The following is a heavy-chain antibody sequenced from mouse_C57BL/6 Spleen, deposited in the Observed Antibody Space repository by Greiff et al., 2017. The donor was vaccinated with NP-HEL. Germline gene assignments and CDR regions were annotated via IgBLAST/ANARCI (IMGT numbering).Heavy chain of an antibody. Sequence: DVKLVESGGGLVKPGGSLKLSCAASGFTFSSYAMSWVRQTPEKRLEWVATISDGGSYTYYPDNVKGRFTISRDNAKNNLYLQMSHLKSEDTAMYYCAREIYYGSFWYFDVWGTGTTVTVSS. D-gene: IGHD1-1*01. CDR3: AREIYYGSFWYFDV. J-gene: IGHJ1*03. CDR1: GFTFSSYA. V-gene: IGHV5-4*01. CDR2: ISDGGSYT.